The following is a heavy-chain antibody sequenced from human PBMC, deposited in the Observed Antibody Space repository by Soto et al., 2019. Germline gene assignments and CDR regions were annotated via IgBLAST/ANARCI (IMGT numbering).Heavy chain of an antibody. CDR2: ISWNRGSI. J-gene: IGHJ6*02. D-gene: IGHD2-21*01. CDR3: AKDIGVRYYYYYGMDV. CDR1: GFTFDDYA. Sequence: PGGSLRLSCAASGFTFDDYAMLWFRQAPGKGLEGVSGISWNRGSIGYADSVKGRFTISRDNAKNSLYLQMNSLRAEDTALYYCAKDIGVRYYYYYGMDVWGQGTTVTSP. V-gene: IGHV3-9*01.